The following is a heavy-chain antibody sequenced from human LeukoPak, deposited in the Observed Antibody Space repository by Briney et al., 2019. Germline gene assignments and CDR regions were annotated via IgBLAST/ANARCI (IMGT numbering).Heavy chain of an antibody. CDR1: GYTFTSYD. J-gene: IGHJ6*03. D-gene: IGHD3-10*01. CDR3: ATVKSRFQEEGYYMDV. CDR2: MNPNSGNT. Sequence: ASVKVSCKASGYTFTSYDINWVRQATGQGLEWMGWMNPNSGNTGYAQKFQGRVTMTRNTSISTAYMELSSLRSEDTALYYCATVKSRFQEEGYYMDVWGKGTTVTVSS. V-gene: IGHV1-8*01.